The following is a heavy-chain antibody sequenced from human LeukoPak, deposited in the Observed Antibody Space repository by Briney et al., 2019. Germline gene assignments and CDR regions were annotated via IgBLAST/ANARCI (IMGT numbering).Heavy chain of an antibody. J-gene: IGHJ4*02. Sequence: ASVTVTCKASGYTFTSYGISWVRQAPGQGLEWMGWISAYNGNTNYAQKLQGRVTMTTDTSTSTAYMELRSLRSDDTAVYYCARERYQWEQLPLAYWGQGSLFTLSS. D-gene: IGHD1-26*01. V-gene: IGHV1-18*01. CDR1: GYTFTSYG. CDR2: ISAYNGNT. CDR3: ARERYQWEQLPLAY.